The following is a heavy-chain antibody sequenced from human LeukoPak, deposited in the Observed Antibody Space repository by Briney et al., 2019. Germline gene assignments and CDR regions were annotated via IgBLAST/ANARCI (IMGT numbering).Heavy chain of an antibody. V-gene: IGHV1-69*13. Sequence: ASVKVSCKASGGTFSSYAISWVRQAPGQGLEWMGGIIPIFGTANYAQKFQGRVTITADESTSTAYMELSSLRSEDTAVYYCARDLYYYDSSGSLRFDPWGQGTLVTVSS. CDR1: GGTFSSYA. CDR3: ARDLYYYDSSGSLRFDP. J-gene: IGHJ5*02. CDR2: IIPIFGTA. D-gene: IGHD3-22*01.